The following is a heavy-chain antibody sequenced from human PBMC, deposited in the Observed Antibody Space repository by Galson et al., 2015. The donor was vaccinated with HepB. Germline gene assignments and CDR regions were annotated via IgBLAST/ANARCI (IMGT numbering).Heavy chain of an antibody. CDR3: ASGTRGCKGYSGYDCGAGFDY. J-gene: IGHJ4*02. CDR1: GFTFSTYS. D-gene: IGHD5-12*01. V-gene: IGHV3-48*01. Sequence: SLRLSCAASGFTFSTYSMNWVRQAPGKRLEWVSYVSTSSSTIYYADSVKGRFAISRDNAKNSLYLQMNSLRAEDTAVYYCASGTRGCKGYSGYDCGAGFDYWGQGTLVTVSS. CDR2: VSTSSSTI.